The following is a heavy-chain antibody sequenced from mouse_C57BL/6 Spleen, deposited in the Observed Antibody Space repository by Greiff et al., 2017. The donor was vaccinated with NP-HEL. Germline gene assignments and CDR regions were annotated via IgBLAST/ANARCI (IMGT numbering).Heavy chain of an antibody. CDR2: ISSGSSTI. Sequence: EVQLVESGGGLVKPGGSLKLSCAASGFTFSDYGMHWVRQAPEKGLEWVAYISSGSSTIYYADTVKGRCTISRDNAKNTLFLQMTSLKSEDTAMYYCARNGNPAMDYWGQGTSVTVSS. D-gene: IGHD2-1*01. CDR1: GFTFSDYG. V-gene: IGHV5-17*01. CDR3: ARNGNPAMDY. J-gene: IGHJ4*01.